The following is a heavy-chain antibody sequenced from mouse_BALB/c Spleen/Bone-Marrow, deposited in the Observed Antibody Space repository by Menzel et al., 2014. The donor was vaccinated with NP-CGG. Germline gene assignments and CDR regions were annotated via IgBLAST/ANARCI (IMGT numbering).Heavy chain of an antibody. J-gene: IGHJ3*01. CDR1: GYSFTDSN. Sequence: VQLQQSGPELVKPGASVKVSCTAFGYSFTDSNMFWVKQGHGKSLEWIGDIDPYNGGTRYNQKFKGKATLTVDKSSSTAFMHLNSLTSEDSAVYYCARRTARASGFPYWGQGTLVTVSA. CDR2: IDPYNGGT. CDR3: ARRTARASGFPY. V-gene: IGHV1S135*01. D-gene: IGHD3-2*01.